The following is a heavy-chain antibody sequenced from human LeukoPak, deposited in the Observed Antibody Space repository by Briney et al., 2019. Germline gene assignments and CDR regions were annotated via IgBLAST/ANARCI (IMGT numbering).Heavy chain of an antibody. V-gene: IGHV3-74*03. J-gene: IGHJ6*02. D-gene: IGHD4-17*01. CDR1: GFTFSSYW. Sequence: GGCLRLSCAASGFTFSSYWMHWVRQGAGKVPVWVSRNLDDGNSITYAAAVKGRFTISRANAKNTLYLQMNSLRAEDTAVYFCARGFGDSRVHYCYGMDVWGQGTTVTVSS. CDR3: ARGFGDSRVHYCYGMDV. CDR2: NLDDGNSI.